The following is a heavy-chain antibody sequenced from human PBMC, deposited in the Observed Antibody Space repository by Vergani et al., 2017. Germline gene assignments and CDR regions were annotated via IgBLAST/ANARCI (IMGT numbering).Heavy chain of an antibody. J-gene: IGHJ4*02. CDR2: IYHSGST. CDR3: ARGVNPGSSSWLYIDY. CDR1: GGSISSGGYS. D-gene: IGHD6-13*01. V-gene: IGHV4-30-2*01. Sequence: QLQLQESGSGLVKPSQTLSLTCAVSGGSISSGGYSWSWIRQPPGKGLEWIGYIYHSGSTYYNPSLKSRVTISVDRSKNQFSLKLSSVTAADTAVYYCARGVNPGSSSWLYIDYWGQGTLVTVSS.